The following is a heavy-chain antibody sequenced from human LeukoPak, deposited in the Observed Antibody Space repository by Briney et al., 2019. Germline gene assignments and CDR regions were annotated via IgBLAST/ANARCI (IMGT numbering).Heavy chain of an antibody. D-gene: IGHD3-3*01. V-gene: IGHV1-2*02. J-gene: IGHJ4*02. CDR3: ARVGDYDFWSGYYSFDY. Sequence: EASVEVSCKASGYTFTGYYMHWVRQAPGQGLEWMGWINPNSGGTNYAQKFQGRVTMTRDTSISTAYMELSRLRSDDTAVYYCARVGDYDFWSGYYSFDYWGQGTLVTVSS. CDR1: GYTFTGYY. CDR2: INPNSGGT.